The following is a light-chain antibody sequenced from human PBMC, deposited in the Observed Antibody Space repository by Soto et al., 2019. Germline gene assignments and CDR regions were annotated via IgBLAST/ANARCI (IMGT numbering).Light chain of an antibody. CDR3: QQYNSYSPKT. Sequence: DIQMTQSPSSLSASVGDRVTLSCRASHDIRKFLAWFQQKPGKAPKSLIYAASRLHSWVPLKFSGQGSGTEFTLTINNLQPEDFATYYCQQYNSYSPKTFGQGTKVDIK. J-gene: IGKJ1*01. V-gene: IGKV1-16*02. CDR1: HDIRKF. CDR2: AAS.